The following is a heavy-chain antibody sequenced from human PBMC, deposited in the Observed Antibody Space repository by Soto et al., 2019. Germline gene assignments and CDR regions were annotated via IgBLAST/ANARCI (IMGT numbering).Heavy chain of an antibody. Sequence: GGSLRLSXAASGFTFSSYGMHWVRQAPGKGLEWVAVISYDGNNKYYADSVRGRFIISRDNSKNRLYLQMNSLRAEDTAVYYCASDLVGASDSYGLDVWGQGTPVTVSS. D-gene: IGHD1-26*01. V-gene: IGHV3-30*03. CDR3: ASDLVGASDSYGLDV. CDR1: GFTFSSYG. J-gene: IGHJ6*02. CDR2: ISYDGNNK.